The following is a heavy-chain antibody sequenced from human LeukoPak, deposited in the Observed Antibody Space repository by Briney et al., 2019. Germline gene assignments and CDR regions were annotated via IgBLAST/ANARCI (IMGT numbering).Heavy chain of an antibody. Sequence: PSETLSLTCAVYGRSFSGYYWSWIRQPPGKGLEWIGEINHSGSTNYNPSLKSRVTISVDTSKNQFSLKLSSVTAADTAVYYCARGLYNLDYWGQGTLVTVSS. CDR1: GRSFSGYY. CDR2: INHSGST. D-gene: IGHD1-1*01. CDR3: ARGLYNLDY. J-gene: IGHJ4*02. V-gene: IGHV4-34*01.